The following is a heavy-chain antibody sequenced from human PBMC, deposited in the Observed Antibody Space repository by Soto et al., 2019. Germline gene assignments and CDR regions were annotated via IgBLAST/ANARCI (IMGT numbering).Heavy chain of an antibody. D-gene: IGHD2-15*01. CDR1: GFTFSSYA. V-gene: IGHV3-30-3*01. J-gene: IGHJ4*02. CDR3: ARDGVDIVVVVAATPIYYFDY. CDR2: ISYDGSNK. Sequence: PGGSLRLSCAASGFTFSSYAMHWVRQAPGKGLEWVAVISYDGSNKYYADSVKGRFTISRDNSKNTLYLQMNSLRAEDTAVYYCARDGVDIVVVVAATPIYYFDYQGQGTRVTVS.